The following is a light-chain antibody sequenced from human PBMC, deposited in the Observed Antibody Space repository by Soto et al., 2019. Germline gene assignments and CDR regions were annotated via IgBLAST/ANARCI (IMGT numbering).Light chain of an antibody. CDR2: GAF. CDR3: QQYDNWPWT. Sequence: EIWMTQSPAILSVSPGERATLSCRASQTVRSNLAWYQQKPGQAHRLLIYGAFTRATGIPARLSGSGYGTELTITISSMQSEDFEVYYCQQYDNWPWTFGHGTKVDIK. V-gene: IGKV3-15*01. J-gene: IGKJ1*01. CDR1: QTVRSN.